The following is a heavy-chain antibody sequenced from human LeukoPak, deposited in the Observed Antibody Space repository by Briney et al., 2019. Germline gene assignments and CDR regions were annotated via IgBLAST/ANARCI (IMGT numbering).Heavy chain of an antibody. CDR3: AKIGPRIQLWTADY. CDR2: ISGSGGST. V-gene: IGHV3-23*01. CDR1: GFTFSSYA. J-gene: IGHJ4*02. Sequence: GGSLRLSCAASGFTFSSYAMSWVRQSPGKGLEWVSAISGSGGSTYYADSVKGRFTISRDNSKNTLYLQMNSLRAEDTAVYYCAKIGPRIQLWTADYWGQGTLVTVSS. D-gene: IGHD5-18*01.